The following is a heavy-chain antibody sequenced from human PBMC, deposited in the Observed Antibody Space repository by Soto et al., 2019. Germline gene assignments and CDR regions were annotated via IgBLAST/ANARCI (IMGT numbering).Heavy chain of an antibody. J-gene: IGHJ6*02. CDR1: RFNFNNFA. D-gene: IGHD3-16*01. V-gene: IGHV3-64*04. Sequence: AGSLRLSCAGSRFNFNNFAMHWVRQAPGTGLEDVSSISDSGGSTFHADSVKGRFIISRDNSKNTLYLQMNSLRAEDTAVYYCAREGGVAVFFMDVWGQGTTVTVSS. CDR3: AREGGVAVFFMDV. CDR2: ISDSGGST.